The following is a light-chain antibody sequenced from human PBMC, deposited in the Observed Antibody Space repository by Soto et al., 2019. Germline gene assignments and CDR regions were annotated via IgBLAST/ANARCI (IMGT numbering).Light chain of an antibody. CDR3: QQHYSTPLT. Sequence: DIVMTQSPDSLAVSLGERATINCKSSQSVLHSSNNKNYLAWYQQKPGQPPKLLFYWASTRESGVPDRFSGSGSGTDFTLTISSLQAEDVAVYYCQQHYSTPLTFGPGTKVDIK. V-gene: IGKV4-1*01. CDR2: WAS. J-gene: IGKJ3*01. CDR1: QSVLHSSNNKNY.